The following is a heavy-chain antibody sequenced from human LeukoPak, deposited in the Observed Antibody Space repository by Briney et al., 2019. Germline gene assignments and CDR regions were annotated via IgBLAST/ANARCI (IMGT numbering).Heavy chain of an antibody. CDR1: GFTFRSYG. CDR3: AKGAYDYIEMSYFDY. D-gene: IGHD5-12*01. J-gene: IGHJ4*02. V-gene: IGHV3-30*18. Sequence: GGSLRLSCAASGFTFRSYGMHWVRQAPGKGLEWVAVISYDGSDQYYADSVKRRFTVSRDNSKNTLYLQMNSLRAEDMAVYYCAKGAYDYIEMSYFDYWGQGTLVTVSS. CDR2: ISYDGSDQ.